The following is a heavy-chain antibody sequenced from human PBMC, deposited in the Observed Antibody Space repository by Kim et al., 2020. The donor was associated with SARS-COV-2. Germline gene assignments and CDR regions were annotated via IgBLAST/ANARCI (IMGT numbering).Heavy chain of an antibody. CDR2: IWYDGSNK. Sequence: GGSLSLSCAASGFTFSGYGLHWVRQAPGKGLEWVAFIWYDGSNKYYAASVRGRFTISRDNSKNTLFLQMNSLRAEATAGYYGVRDLVSYYGSGSYMDYWG. CDR3: VRDLVSYYGSGSYMDY. J-gene: IGHJ4*01. D-gene: IGHD3-10*01. CDR1: GFTFSGYG. V-gene: IGHV3-33*01.